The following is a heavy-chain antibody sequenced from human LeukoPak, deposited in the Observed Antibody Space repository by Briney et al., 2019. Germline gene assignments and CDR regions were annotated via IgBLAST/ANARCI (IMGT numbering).Heavy chain of an antibody. CDR1: GFTFSYYE. J-gene: IGHJ4*02. V-gene: IGHV3-48*03. CDR2: IRSSGSPT. CDR3: VRDPDALDY. Sequence: GGSLRLSCAASGFTFSYYEMNWVRQAPGKGLEWVSYIRSSGSPTYYADSVKGRFTISRDNAKNSLYLQMNRLRDEDTAVYYCVRDPDALDYWGPGTLVTVSS.